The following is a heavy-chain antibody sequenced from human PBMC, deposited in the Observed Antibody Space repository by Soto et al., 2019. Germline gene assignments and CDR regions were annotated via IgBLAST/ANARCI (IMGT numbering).Heavy chain of an antibody. J-gene: IGHJ3*02. D-gene: IGHD3-22*01. V-gene: IGHV3-33*01. CDR1: GFTFSSYG. CDR3: ARDRIVYYYDSSGYGAFDI. CDR2: IWYDGSNK. Sequence: GGSLRLSYAASGFTFSSYGMHWVRQAPGKGLEWVAVIWYDGSNKYYADSVKGRFTISRDNSKNTLYLQMNSLRAEDTAVYYCARDRIVYYYDSSGYGAFDIWGQGTMVTVSS.